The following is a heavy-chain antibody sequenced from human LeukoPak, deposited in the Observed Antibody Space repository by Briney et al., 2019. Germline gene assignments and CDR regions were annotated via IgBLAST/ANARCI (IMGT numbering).Heavy chain of an antibody. D-gene: IGHD1-1*01. Sequence: GGSLRLSCAASGFTFSSYGMHWVRQAPGKGLEWVAFIRYDGSNKYYADSVKGRFTISRDNSKNTLYLQMNSLRAEDTAVYYCARNGAPDYYYYMDVWGKGTTVTVSS. CDR2: IRYDGSNK. CDR1: GFTFSSYG. J-gene: IGHJ6*03. V-gene: IGHV3-30*02. CDR3: ARNGAPDYYYYMDV.